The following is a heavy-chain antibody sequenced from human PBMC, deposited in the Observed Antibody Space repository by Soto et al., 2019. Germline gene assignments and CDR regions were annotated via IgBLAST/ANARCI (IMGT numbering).Heavy chain of an antibody. CDR3: SRSLDS. Sequence: GGSLRLSCASSGFTFSSFWMDWVRQAPGKGLEWVANINPDGSEKQYVDSVKGRFTISRDNAKNSLYLQMSSVTAEDSALYYCSRSLDSWGQGTRVTVSS. V-gene: IGHV3-7*01. CDR2: INPDGSEK. J-gene: IGHJ4*02. CDR1: GFTFSSFW.